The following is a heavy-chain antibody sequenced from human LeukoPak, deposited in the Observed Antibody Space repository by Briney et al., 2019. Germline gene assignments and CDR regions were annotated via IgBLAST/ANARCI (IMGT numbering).Heavy chain of an antibody. D-gene: IGHD1-26*01. V-gene: IGHV3-23*01. CDR1: GFTFTSYA. CDR2: ISGSGVST. J-gene: IGHJ4*02. CDR3: AKDGPLVGPYYFDY. Sequence: GGSLRLSCAASGFTFTSYAMNWVRQAPGKGLEWVSAISGSGVSTFYADSVKGRFTISRDNSKNTLYLQMNSLRAEDTAVYYCAKDGPLVGPYYFDYWGLGTLVTVSS.